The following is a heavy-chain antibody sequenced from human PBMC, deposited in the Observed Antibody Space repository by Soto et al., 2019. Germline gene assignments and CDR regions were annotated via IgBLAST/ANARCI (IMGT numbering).Heavy chain of an antibody. CDR1: GFTFSSYS. J-gene: IGHJ4*02. Sequence: EVQLVESGGGLVKPGGSLRLSCAASGFTFSSYSMNWVRQAPGKWLERVSSITSSSSYIYYADSVKGRFTISRDNAKNSRDLQMNSLRAEDTAVYYGARDHRIAVAGTFNYCGQGTLVTVSS. CDR2: ITSSSSYI. D-gene: IGHD6-19*01. V-gene: IGHV3-21*01. CDR3: ARDHRIAVAGTFNY.